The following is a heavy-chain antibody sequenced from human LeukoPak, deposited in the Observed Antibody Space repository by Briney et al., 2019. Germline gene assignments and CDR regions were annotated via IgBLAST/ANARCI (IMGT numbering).Heavy chain of an antibody. J-gene: IGHJ6*04. CDR2: ISSSGSTI. CDR1: GSTFSSYS. V-gene: IGHV3-48*04. Sequence: GGSLRLSCAASGSTFSSYSMNWVRPAPGKGLEWVSSISSSGSTIYYADSVKGRFTISRDNAKNSLYLQMNSLRAEDTAVYYCAELGITMIGGVWGKGTTVTISS. D-gene: IGHD3-10*02. CDR3: AELGITMIGGV.